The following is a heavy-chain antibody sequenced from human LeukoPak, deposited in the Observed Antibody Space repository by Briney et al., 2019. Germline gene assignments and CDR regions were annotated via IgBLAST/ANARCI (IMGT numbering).Heavy chain of an antibody. V-gene: IGHV3-23*01. CDR2: ISSSGGGT. CDR1: GFTFSTYA. J-gene: IGHJ3*02. Sequence: GGSLRLSCVAPGFTFSTYAMSWVRQAPGKGLEWVSAISSSGGGTYYADSVQGRFTISRDNSKNTLYLQMISLGAEDTAVYYCARVHSEGYAFDIWGLGTTVTVSS. CDR3: ARVHSEGYAFDI.